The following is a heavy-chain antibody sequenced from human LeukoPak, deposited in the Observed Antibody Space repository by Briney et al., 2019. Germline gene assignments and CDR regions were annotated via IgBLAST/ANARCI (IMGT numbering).Heavy chain of an antibody. CDR2: ISYDGSNR. J-gene: IGHJ4*02. V-gene: IGHV3-30*18. CDR1: GFTFSCYG. Sequence: GGSLRLSCAASGFTFSCYGMHWVRQAPGKGLEWVAVISYDGSNRYYADSVKGRFTISRDNSKNTLYLQMNSLRVEDTAVYYCAKASATVTTLSPYYFDYWGQGTLVTVSS. D-gene: IGHD4-17*01. CDR3: AKASATVTTLSPYYFDY.